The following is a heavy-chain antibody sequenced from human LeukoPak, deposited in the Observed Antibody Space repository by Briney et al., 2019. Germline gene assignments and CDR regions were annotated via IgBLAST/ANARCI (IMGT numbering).Heavy chain of an antibody. CDR1: GYSFTSYW. V-gene: IGHV5-51*07. D-gene: IGHD5-18*01. CDR3: ARQTDTAMAGDFDY. CDR2: IYPGDSDT. J-gene: IGHJ4*02. Sequence: GESLQISCKGSGYSFTSYWIGWVHQMPGKGLEWMGIIYPGDSDTRYSPSFQGQVTISADKSISTAYLQWSSLKASDTAMYYCARQTDTAMAGDFDYWGQGTLVTVSS.